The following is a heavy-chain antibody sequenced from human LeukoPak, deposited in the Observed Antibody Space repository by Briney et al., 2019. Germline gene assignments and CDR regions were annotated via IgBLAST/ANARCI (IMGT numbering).Heavy chain of an antibody. Sequence: PSQTLSLTCTVSGGSISSGGYYWSWIRQHPGKGLEWIGYIYYSGSTYYNPSLKSRVTISVDTFKNQFSLKLSSVTAVDTAVYFCARGSGYYDYVWGSYRPPQYYFNYWGQGTLVTVSS. D-gene: IGHD3-16*02. V-gene: IGHV4-31*03. CDR3: ARGSGYYDYVWGSYRPPQYYFNY. CDR1: GGSISSGGYY. J-gene: IGHJ4*02. CDR2: IYYSGST.